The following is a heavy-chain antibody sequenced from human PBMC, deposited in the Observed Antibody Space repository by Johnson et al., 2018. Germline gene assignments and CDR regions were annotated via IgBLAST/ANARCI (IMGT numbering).Heavy chain of an antibody. V-gene: IGHV1-69*04. J-gene: IGHJ3*02. CDR3: AGDLASWFDDFDI. Sequence: QVQLVQSGAEVKKXGSSVKVXCNASGGTFSSYTISWVRQAPGQGLEWMGRIIPILGLANYAQKFQGSVTITADKSTSTADMELSSLRSEDTAVYYCAGDLASWFDDFDIWGQGTMVTVSS. D-gene: IGHD3-9*01. CDR2: IIPILGLA. CDR1: GGTFSSYT.